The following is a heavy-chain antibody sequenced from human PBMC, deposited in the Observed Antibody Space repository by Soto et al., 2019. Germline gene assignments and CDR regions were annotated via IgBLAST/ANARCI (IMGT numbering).Heavy chain of an antibody. V-gene: IGHV1-46*01. CDR2: INPSGGST. CDR3: ARAGENYGSGTFSPPLRYYFNS. D-gene: IGHD3-10*01. Sequence: QVQLVQSGTEVKKPGASVKVSCKASGYTFTTHCMHWVRQAPGQGLEWMGIINPSGGSTTYALKFQGSVSRTSDTSTNTVYVELTSLRSEDTAIYFCARAGENYGSGTFSPPLRYYFNSWGQGTLVTVSS. J-gene: IGHJ4*02. CDR1: GYTFTTHC.